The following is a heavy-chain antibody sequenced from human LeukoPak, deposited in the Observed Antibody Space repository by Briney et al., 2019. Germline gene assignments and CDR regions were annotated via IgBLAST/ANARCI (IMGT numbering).Heavy chain of an antibody. Sequence: ASVKVSCKASGYTFTGYYMHWVRQAPGQGLEWMGWINPNSGGTNYAQKFQGRVTMTRDTSISTAYMELSRLRSDDTAVYYCARDRKIAVAGRGGFDYWGQGTLVTVSS. V-gene: IGHV1-2*02. CDR1: GYTFTGYY. CDR2: INPNSGGT. J-gene: IGHJ4*02. D-gene: IGHD6-19*01. CDR3: ARDRKIAVAGRGGFDY.